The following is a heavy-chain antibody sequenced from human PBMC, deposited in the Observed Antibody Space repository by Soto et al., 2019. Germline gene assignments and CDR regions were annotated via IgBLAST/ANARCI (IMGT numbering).Heavy chain of an antibody. J-gene: IGHJ4*02. CDR2: ISYDGSNK. CDR3: ATLGHIGYDFPEDY. Sequence: QVQLVESGGGVVQPGRSLRLSCAASGFTFSSYGMHWVRQAPGKGLEWVAVISYDGSNKYYADSVKGRFTISRDNSKNTLYLQMNRLRAEDTAVYYCATLGHIGYDFPEDYWGQGTLVTVSS. D-gene: IGHD5-12*01. CDR1: GFTFSSYG. V-gene: IGHV3-30*03.